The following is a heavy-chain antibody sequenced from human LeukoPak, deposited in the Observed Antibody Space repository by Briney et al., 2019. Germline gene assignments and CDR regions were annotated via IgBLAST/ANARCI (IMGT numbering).Heavy chain of an antibody. D-gene: IGHD6-19*01. J-gene: IGHJ5*02. CDR1: GGSISSSSYY. CDR3: ARGVGSGWYLGWFDP. Sequence: PSETLSLTCTVSGGSISSSSYYWGWIRQPPGKGLEWIGSIYYSGSTYYNPSLKSRVTISVDTSKNQFSLKLSSVTAADTAVYYCARGVGSGWYLGWFDPWGQGTLVTVSS. CDR2: IYYSGST. V-gene: IGHV4-39*07.